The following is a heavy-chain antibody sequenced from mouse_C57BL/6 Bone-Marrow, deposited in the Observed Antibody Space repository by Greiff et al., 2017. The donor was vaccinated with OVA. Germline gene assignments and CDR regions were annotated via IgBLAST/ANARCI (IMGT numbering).Heavy chain of an antibody. CDR2: IDPSDSYT. CDR1: GYTFTSYW. D-gene: IGHD1-1*01. CDR3: ARGFITTVVATDYAMDY. J-gene: IGHJ4*01. V-gene: IGHV1-50*01. Sequence: QVQLQQPGAELVKPGASVKLSCKASGYTFTSYWMQWVKQRPGQGLEWIGEIDPSDSYTNYNQKFKGKATLTVDTSSSTAYMQLSSLTSEDSAVYYCARGFITTVVATDYAMDYWGQGTSVTVSS.